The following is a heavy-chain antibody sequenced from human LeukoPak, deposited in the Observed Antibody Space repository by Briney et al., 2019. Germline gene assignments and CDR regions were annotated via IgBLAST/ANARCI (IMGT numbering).Heavy chain of an antibody. D-gene: IGHD2-2*01. CDR2: INHSGST. Sequence: SETLSLTCAVYGGSFSGYYWSWIRQPPGKGLEWIGEINHSGSTNYNPSLKSRVTISVDTSKNQFSLKLSSVTAADTAVYYCARAPVPAATYWYFDLWGRGTLVTVSS. CDR3: ARAPVPAATYWYFDL. CDR1: GGSFSGYY. J-gene: IGHJ2*01. V-gene: IGHV4-34*01.